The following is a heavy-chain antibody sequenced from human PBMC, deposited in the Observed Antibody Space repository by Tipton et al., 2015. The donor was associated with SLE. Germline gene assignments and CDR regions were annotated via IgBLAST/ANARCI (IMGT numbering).Heavy chain of an antibody. V-gene: IGHV4-34*01. J-gene: IGHJ3*02. D-gene: IGHD1-26*01. CDR1: GGSFSDLY. CDR2: INHSGGA. CDR3: ASTRHGDSGIYPGAFDI. Sequence: TLSLTCAVYGGSFSDLYWTWIRQPPGKGLEWIGEINHSGGAKYNPSLKSRVTISVDTSKNQFSLKLSSVTAADTAVYYCASTRHGDSGIYPGAFDIWGQGTMVTVSS.